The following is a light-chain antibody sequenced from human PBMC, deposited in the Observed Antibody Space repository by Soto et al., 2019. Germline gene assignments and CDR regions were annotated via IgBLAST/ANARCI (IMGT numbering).Light chain of an antibody. J-gene: IGLJ2*01. Sequence: QSVLTQAPSASGTPGQRVTISCSGSSSNIGSDSVNWYQQLPGTAPKLLIYNNNQRPSGVPDRFSGSKSGTSASLVISGLQSEDEADYYCAAWDDSLNGVVFGGGTKVTVL. CDR2: NNN. V-gene: IGLV1-44*01. CDR3: AAWDDSLNGVV. CDR1: SSNIGSDS.